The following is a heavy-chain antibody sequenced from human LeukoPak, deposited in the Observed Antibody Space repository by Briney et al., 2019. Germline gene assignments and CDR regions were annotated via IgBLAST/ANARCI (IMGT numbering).Heavy chain of an antibody. CDR1: GDSVSSNSAA. Sequence: SQTLSLTCAISGDSVSSNSAAWNWIRQSPSRGLEWLGRTYYRSKWYNDYAVSVKSRITINPDTSKNQFSLQLNSVTPEDTAVYYCARAITTRYSSGWYSVDYWGQGALVTVSS. CDR2: TYYRSKWYN. CDR3: ARAITTRYSSGWYSVDY. D-gene: IGHD6-19*01. V-gene: IGHV6-1*01. J-gene: IGHJ4*02.